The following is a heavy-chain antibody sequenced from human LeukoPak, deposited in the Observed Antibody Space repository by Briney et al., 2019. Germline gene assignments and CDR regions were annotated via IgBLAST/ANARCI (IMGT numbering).Heavy chain of an antibody. CDR3: ARSFYGDYDDAFDI. CDR2: MNPNSGNT. J-gene: IGHJ3*02. CDR1: GYTFTSYD. V-gene: IGHV1-8*03. Sequence: GASEKVSCKASGYTFTSYDINWVRQATGQGLEWMGWMNPNSGNTGYAQKFQGRVTITRNTSISTAYMELSSLRSEDTAVYYCARSFYGDYDDAFDIWGQGTMVTVSS. D-gene: IGHD4-17*01.